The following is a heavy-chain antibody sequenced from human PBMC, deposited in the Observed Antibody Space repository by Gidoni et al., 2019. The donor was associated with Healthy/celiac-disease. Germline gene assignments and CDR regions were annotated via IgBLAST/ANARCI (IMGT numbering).Heavy chain of an antibody. Sequence: EPQLVQPGAEVKTPGASLKLSCKGSGHRFTSDWIGWVRQMPGKGLEWMGIIYPGDSDTRYSPSFQGQVTISADKSISTAYLQWSSLKASDTAMYYCARRAGGDFGWYFDLWGRGTLVTVSS. V-gene: IGHV5-51*01. CDR3: ARRAGGDFGWYFDL. J-gene: IGHJ2*01. D-gene: IGHD2-21*01. CDR1: GHRFTSDW. CDR2: IYPGDSDT.